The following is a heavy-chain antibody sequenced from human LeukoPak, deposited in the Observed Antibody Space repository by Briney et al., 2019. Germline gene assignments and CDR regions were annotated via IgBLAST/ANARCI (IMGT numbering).Heavy chain of an antibody. D-gene: IGHD3-22*01. CDR1: GGSISSYY. CDR3: ASRDYYDSSGYYNDLDY. CDR2: IYYSGST. Sequence: SETLSLTCTVSGGSISSYYWSWIRQPPGKGLGWIGYIYYSGSTNYNPSLKSRVTISVDTSKNQFSLKLSSVTAADTAVYYCASRDYYDSSGYYNDLDYWGQGTLVTVSS. J-gene: IGHJ4*02. V-gene: IGHV4-59*12.